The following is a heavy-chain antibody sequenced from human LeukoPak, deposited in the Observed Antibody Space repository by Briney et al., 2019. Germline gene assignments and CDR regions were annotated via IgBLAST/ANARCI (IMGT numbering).Heavy chain of an antibody. D-gene: IGHD3-22*01. Sequence: SETLSLTCTVSGGSISSYYWSWIRQPPGKGLEWIGYIYYSGNTNYNPSLKSRVTISVDTSKKQFSPKLSSVTAADTAVYYCARGKYYYDSSGYLPYFDYWGQGTLVTVSS. V-gene: IGHV4-59*01. CDR1: GGSISSYY. CDR3: ARGKYYYDSSGYLPYFDY. CDR2: IYYSGNT. J-gene: IGHJ4*02.